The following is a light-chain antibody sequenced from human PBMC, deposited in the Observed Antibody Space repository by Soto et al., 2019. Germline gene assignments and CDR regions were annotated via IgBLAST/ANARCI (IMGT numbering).Light chain of an antibody. CDR3: SSYAGSNYYV. CDR2: EVI. CDR1: RSDVGGYNY. V-gene: IGLV2-8*01. J-gene: IGLJ1*01. Sequence: QSALTQPPSASGSPGQSVTIACTVTRSDVGGYNYVSWYQQHPGKAPKLMIFEVIQRPSGVPDRFSGSKSGNTASLTVSGLQAEDEADYYCSSYAGSNYYVFGTGTKLTVL.